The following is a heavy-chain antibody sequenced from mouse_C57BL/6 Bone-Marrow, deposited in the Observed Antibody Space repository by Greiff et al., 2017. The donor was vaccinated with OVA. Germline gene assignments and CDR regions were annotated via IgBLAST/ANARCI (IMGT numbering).Heavy chain of an antibody. V-gene: IGHV1-69*01. CDR1: GYTFTSYW. CDR2: IDPSDSYT. CDR3: ARDGLLRDGNAMDY. D-gene: IGHD1-1*01. J-gene: IGHJ4*01. Sequence: QVQLQQPGAELVMPGASVKLSCKASGYTFTSYWMHWVKQRPGQGLEWIGEIDPSDSYTNYNQKFKGKSTLTVDKSSSTAYMQLSSLTSEDSAVYYCARDGLLRDGNAMDYWGQGTSVTVSS.